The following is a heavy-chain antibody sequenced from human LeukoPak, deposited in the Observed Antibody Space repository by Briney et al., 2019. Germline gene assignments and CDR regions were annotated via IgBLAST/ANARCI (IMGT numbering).Heavy chain of an antibody. D-gene: IGHD3-22*01. CDR3: AREGEVYDSSGYAGDYFDY. CDR2: IYYSGST. J-gene: IGHJ4*02. V-gene: IGHV4-31*03. Sequence: SETLSLTCTVSGGSISSGGYYWSWIRQHPGKGLEWIGYIYYSGSTYYNPSLKSRVTISVDTSKNQFSLKLSSVTAADTAVYYCAREGEVYDSSGYAGDYFDYWGQGTLVTVSS. CDR1: GGSISSGGYY.